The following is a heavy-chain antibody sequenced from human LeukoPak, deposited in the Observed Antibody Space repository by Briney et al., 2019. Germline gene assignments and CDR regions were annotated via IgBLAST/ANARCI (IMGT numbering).Heavy chain of an antibody. CDR1: GFTFSSYS. CDR3: AKDKSGAARDAFDI. J-gene: IGHJ3*02. V-gene: IGHV3-23*01. D-gene: IGHD3-3*01. CDR2: ISGSGTES. Sequence: PGGSLRLSCSASGFTFSSYSLVWVRQAPGKGLECVSAISGSGTESYYGASVKGRFTISRDNSKNTLYLQMNSLRAEDTAVYYCAKDKSGAARDAFDIWGQGTMVTVSS.